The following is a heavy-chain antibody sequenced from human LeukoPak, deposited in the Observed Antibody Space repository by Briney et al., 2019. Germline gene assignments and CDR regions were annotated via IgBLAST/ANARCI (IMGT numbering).Heavy chain of an antibody. V-gene: IGHV4-38-2*01. CDR1: GYSISSGYY. D-gene: IGHD2-2*02. Sequence: PSETQSLTCAVSGYSISSGYYWGWIRPPPGKGLEWIGSIYHSGSTYYNPSLKSRVTISVDTSKNQFSLKLSSVTAADTAVYYCARQSSTSCYIDYWGQGTLITVSS. CDR2: IYHSGST. J-gene: IGHJ4*02. CDR3: ARQSSTSCYIDY.